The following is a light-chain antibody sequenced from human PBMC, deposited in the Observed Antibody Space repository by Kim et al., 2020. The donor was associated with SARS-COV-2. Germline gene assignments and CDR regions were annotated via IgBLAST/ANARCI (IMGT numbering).Light chain of an antibody. CDR2: DDH. Sequence: GQRVTLSCSGGSANIGKNYVSWYQHLPGTAPKLLIYDDHKRPSGIPDRFSGSKSGTSATLDITGLQTGDEADYYCGTWDDSLSAGVFGGGTQLTVL. J-gene: IGLJ2*01. V-gene: IGLV1-51*01. CDR3: GTWDDSLSAGV. CDR1: SANIGKNY.